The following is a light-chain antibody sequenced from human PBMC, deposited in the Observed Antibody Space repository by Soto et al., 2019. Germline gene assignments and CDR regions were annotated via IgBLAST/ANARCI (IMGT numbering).Light chain of an antibody. CDR2: DVS. CDR1: SSDVGGYNY. J-gene: IGLJ1*01. Sequence: QSVLTQPASVSGSPGQSITISCTGTSSDVGGYNYVSWYQQHPGKAPKLMIYDVSNRPSGVSNRFSGSKSGNTASLTSSGLQAGDEADYYCSSYTSSSTPLYVFGTGTKVTVL. V-gene: IGLV2-14*01. CDR3: SSYTSSSTPLYV.